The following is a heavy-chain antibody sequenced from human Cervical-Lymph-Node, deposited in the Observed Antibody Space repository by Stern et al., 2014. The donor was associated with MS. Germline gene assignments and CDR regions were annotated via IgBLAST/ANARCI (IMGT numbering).Heavy chain of an antibody. V-gene: IGHV3-11*01. CDR2: ISTSGSTI. CDR3: ARMYNYAGHY. CDR1: GFTFGDYY. D-gene: IGHD1-20*01. J-gene: IGHJ4*02. Sequence: VQLLESGGGLVKPGGSLRLSCAASGFTFGDYYMTWIRQAPGKGLEWISHISTSGSTINHADSVKGRFTISRDNAKNSLYLQMNSLRAEDTAVYYCARMYNYAGHYWGQGTLVTVSS.